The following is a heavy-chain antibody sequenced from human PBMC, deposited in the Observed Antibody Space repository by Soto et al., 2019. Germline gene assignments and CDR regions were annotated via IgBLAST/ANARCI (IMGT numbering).Heavy chain of an antibody. CDR2: VYYSGTT. CDR1: GGSISSSSHY. Sequence: HLQLQESGPGLVKPSETLSLTCTVSGGSISSSSHYWGWVRQPPGKGLEWIGSVYYSGTTYYNPSLKSRVTMSVDTSKNQFSLKLTSVSAADTAVYFCARRGGYSGYDVQLGFDYWGQGTLVTVSS. CDR3: ARRGGYSGYDVQLGFDY. J-gene: IGHJ4*02. D-gene: IGHD5-12*01. V-gene: IGHV4-39*01.